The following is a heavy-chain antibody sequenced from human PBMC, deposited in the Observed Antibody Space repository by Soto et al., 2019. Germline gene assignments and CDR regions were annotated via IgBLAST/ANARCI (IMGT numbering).Heavy chain of an antibody. V-gene: IGHV3-30*03. CDR3: GRDAGRRFDY. CDR2: ISYDGSNK. J-gene: IGHJ4*02. CDR1: GFTFSSYG. D-gene: IGHD6-13*01. Sequence: PGGSLRLSCAASGFTFSSYGMHWVRQAPGKGLEWVAVISYDGSNKYYADSVEGRFTISRDNAKNSLFLQMNSLSPDDTAVYYCGRDAGRRFDYWGQGSLVTVSS.